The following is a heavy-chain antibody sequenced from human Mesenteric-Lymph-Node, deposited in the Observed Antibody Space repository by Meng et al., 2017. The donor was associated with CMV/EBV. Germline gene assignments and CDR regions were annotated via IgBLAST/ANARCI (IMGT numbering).Heavy chain of an antibody. CDR2: TIPIIGTP. CDR3: ARGIVGAHFYYGLDV. V-gene: IGHV1-69*05. Sequence: SVKVSCKPSGYTFTTYGLSWVRQAPGQGLEWMGRTIPIIGTPIYAQKFQGRVTISTDDSMSTGYIEVTGLRPDDTAVYYCARGIVGAHFYYGLDVWGQGTTVTVSS. J-gene: IGHJ6*02. CDR1: GYTFTTYG. D-gene: IGHD1-26*01.